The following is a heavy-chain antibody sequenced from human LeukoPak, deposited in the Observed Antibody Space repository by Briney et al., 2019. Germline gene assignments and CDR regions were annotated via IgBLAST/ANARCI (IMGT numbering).Heavy chain of an antibody. CDR2: TYYRSKWYN. J-gene: IGHJ4*02. Sequence: SQTLSLTCAISGDSVSSNSATWNWIRQSPSRGLEWLGRTYYRSKWYNDYAVSVRSRITINPDTSKNQFSLKLSSVTAADTAVYYCASTTVRGYSYGLDYWGQGTLVTVSS. CDR3: ASTTVRGYSYGLDY. CDR1: GDSVSSNSAT. V-gene: IGHV6-1*01. D-gene: IGHD5-18*01.